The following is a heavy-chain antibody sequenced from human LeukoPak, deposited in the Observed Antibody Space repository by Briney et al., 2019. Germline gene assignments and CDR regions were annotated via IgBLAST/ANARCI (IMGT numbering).Heavy chain of an antibody. J-gene: IGHJ4*02. V-gene: IGHV4-59*01. D-gene: IGHD1-26*01. CDR2: IYYSGST. CDR3: ARSGSYHNNFDY. CDR1: GGSISSYY. Sequence: SETLSLTCTVAGGSISSYYWSWIRQPPGKGLEWIGYIYYSGSTNYNPSLKSRVTISVDTSKNQFSLKLNSVTAADTAVYYCARSGSYHNNFDYWGQGTLVTVSS.